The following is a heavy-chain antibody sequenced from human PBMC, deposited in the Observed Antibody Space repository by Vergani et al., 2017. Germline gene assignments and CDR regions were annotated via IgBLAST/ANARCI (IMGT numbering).Heavy chain of an antibody. D-gene: IGHD1-26*01. V-gene: IGHV5-51*01. CDR1: GYIFTTYW. Sequence: EVQLVQSGAEVKKPGESLKISCKGSGYIFTTYWIGWVRQMPGKGLEWMGIIYPGDSDTRYSPSFQGQVTISADKSISTAYLQWSSLKASDTAMYYCARLRKNSGSPDAFDIWGQGTMVTVSS. J-gene: IGHJ3*02. CDR2: IYPGDSDT. CDR3: ARLRKNSGSPDAFDI.